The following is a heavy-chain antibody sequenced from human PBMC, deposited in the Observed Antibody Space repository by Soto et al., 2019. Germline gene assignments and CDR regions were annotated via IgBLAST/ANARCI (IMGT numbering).Heavy chain of an antibody. J-gene: IGHJ4*02. Sequence: PGGSLRLSCAASGFTFTTYTMNWVRQAPGKGLEWVSAISGSGGSTYYADSVKGRFTISRDNSKNTLYLQMNSLRAEDTAVYYCAKRAVVGAARYFDYWGLGTLVTVSS. V-gene: IGHV3-23*01. CDR2: ISGSGGST. D-gene: IGHD2-15*01. CDR1: GFTFTTYT. CDR3: AKRAVVGAARYFDY.